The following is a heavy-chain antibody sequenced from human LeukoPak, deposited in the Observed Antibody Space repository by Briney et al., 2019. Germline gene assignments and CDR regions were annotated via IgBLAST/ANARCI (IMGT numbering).Heavy chain of an antibody. Sequence: PGGSLRLSCAASGFTFRNFWMHCVRQAPGKGLVWVSRINTDGSSTNYADSVKGRFTISRDNAKNTLYLQMNSLRAEDTAVYYCARDSAYCGGDCYSFDYWGQGTLVTVSS. CDR3: ARDSAYCGGDCYSFDY. D-gene: IGHD2-21*02. V-gene: IGHV3-74*01. CDR1: GFTFRNFW. CDR2: INTDGSST. J-gene: IGHJ4*02.